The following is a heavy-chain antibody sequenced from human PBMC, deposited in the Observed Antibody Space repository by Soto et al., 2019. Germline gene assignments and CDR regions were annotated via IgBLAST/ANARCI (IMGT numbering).Heavy chain of an antibody. Sequence: GGSLRLSCAASGFTFSNAWMSWVRQAPGKGLEWVGRIKSKTDGGTTDYAAPVKGRFTISRDDSKNTLYLQMNSLKTEDTAVYYCTTVTAARPRYNWFDPWGQGTLVSLSS. V-gene: IGHV3-15*01. CDR2: IKSKTDGGTT. CDR1: GFTFSNAW. CDR3: TTVTAARPRYNWFDP. J-gene: IGHJ5*02. D-gene: IGHD6-6*01.